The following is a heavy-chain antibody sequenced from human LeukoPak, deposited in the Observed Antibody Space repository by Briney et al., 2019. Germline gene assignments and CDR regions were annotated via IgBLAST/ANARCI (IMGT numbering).Heavy chain of an antibody. Sequence: GGSLRLSCAASGFTFSGSPILWVRQASGKGLEWVGRIRSKADNYATAYAASVQGRCTISRDDSKSAAYLQLNSLKTEDTAVYYCTQSNYWGQGALVTVSS. CDR3: TQSNY. J-gene: IGHJ4*02. CDR1: GFTFSGSP. V-gene: IGHV3-73*01. CDR2: IRSKADNYAT.